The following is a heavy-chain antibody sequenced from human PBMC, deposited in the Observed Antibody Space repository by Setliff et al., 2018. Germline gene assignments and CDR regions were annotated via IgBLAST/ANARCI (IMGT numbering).Heavy chain of an antibody. Sequence: SETLSLTCTVSGGAISNYYWSWIRQPPGKGLEWIGYIYSSGSTNYNPSLKSRVAISLDTSKSQFSLRLSSLTAADTATYYCARGQYNSGYYGEPSSYYVDSWAQGTLVTVSS. CDR1: GGAISNYY. CDR3: ARGQYNSGYYGEPSSYYVDS. D-gene: IGHD5-12*01. CDR2: IYSSGST. J-gene: IGHJ4*02. V-gene: IGHV4-4*08.